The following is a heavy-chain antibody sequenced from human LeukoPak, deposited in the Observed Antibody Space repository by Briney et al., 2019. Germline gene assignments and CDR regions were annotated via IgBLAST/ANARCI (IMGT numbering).Heavy chain of an antibody. CDR3: ARGTNGYTYGFDY. Sequence: GGSLRLSCVASGFTVSANYMSWIRQAPGKGLEWVSFLFSGGTTYYADSVKARFTMCRDSSRNTLFLQMNSLRAEDTAVYYCARGTNGYTYGFDYWGQGTLVTVSS. J-gene: IGHJ4*02. D-gene: IGHD5-18*01. V-gene: IGHV3-66*01. CDR1: GFTVSANY. CDR2: LFSGGTT.